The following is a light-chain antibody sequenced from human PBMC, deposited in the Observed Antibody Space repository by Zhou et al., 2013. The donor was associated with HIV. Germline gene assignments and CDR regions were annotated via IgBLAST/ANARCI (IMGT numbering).Light chain of an antibody. CDR1: QSVSSY. CDR2: DAS. CDR3: QQVDNVPLT. Sequence: EIVLTQSPATLSLSPGERATLSCRASQSVSSYLAWYQQNPGQAPRLLIHDASNRATGIPARFSGSGSGTDFTLTISSLEPEDFATYYCQQVDNVPLTFGGGPRWRSN. V-gene: IGKV3-11*01. J-gene: IGKJ4*01.